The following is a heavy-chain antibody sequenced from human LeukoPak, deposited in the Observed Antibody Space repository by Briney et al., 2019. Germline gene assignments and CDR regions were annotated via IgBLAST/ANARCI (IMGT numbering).Heavy chain of an antibody. D-gene: IGHD6-13*01. J-gene: IGHJ6*02. V-gene: IGHV1-46*01. CDR1: GGTFSSYA. CDR3: ATWGSSSSPLPTMDV. CDR2: INPSGGST. Sequence: ASVKVSCKASGGTFSSYAISWVRQAPGQGLEWMGIINPSGGSTSYAQKFQGRVTMTRDTSTSTVYMELSSLRSEDTAVYYCATWGSSSSPLPTMDVWGQGTTVTVSS.